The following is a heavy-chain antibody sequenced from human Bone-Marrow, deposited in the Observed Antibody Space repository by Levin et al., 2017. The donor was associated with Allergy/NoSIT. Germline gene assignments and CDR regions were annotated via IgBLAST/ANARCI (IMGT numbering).Heavy chain of an antibody. Sequence: GGSLRLSCAASGFTFSDYYMSWIRQAPGKGLEWVSYISSSGSTIYYADSVKGRFTISRDNAKNSLYLQMNSLRAEDTAVYYCARDRGYSYGYPRVGYYYYYGMDVWGQGTTVTVSS. J-gene: IGHJ6*02. CDR3: ARDRGYSYGYPRVGYYYYYGMDV. V-gene: IGHV3-11*01. D-gene: IGHD5-18*01. CDR1: GFTFSDYY. CDR2: ISSSGSTI.